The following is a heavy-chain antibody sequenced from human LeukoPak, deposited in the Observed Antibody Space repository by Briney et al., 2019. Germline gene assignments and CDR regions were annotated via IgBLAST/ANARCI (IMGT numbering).Heavy chain of an antibody. J-gene: IGHJ4*02. CDR1: GGSFSGYY. CDR2: IYYSGST. V-gene: IGHV4-59*08. D-gene: IGHD4-23*01. CDR3: ARHSSDYGSKDLDY. Sequence: PSETLSLTCAVYGGSFSGYYWGWIRQPPGKGLEWIGYIYYSGSTNYNPSLKSRVTISVDTSKNQFSLKLSSVTAADTAVYYCARHSSDYGSKDLDYWGQGTLVTVSS.